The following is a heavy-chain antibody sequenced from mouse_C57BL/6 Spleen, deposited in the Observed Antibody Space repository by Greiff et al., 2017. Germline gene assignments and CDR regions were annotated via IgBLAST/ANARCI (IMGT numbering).Heavy chain of an antibody. D-gene: IGHD1-1*01. V-gene: IGHV1-80*01. CDR3: ARGYYGSSYIDY. Sequence: QVQLKESGAELVKPGASVKISCKASGYAFSSYWMNWVKQRPGKGLEWIGQIYPGDGDTNYNGKFKGKATLTADKSSSTAYMQLNSLTSEDSAVYFCARGYYGSSYIDYWGQGTTLTVSS. CDR2: IYPGDGDT. J-gene: IGHJ2*01. CDR1: GYAFSSYW.